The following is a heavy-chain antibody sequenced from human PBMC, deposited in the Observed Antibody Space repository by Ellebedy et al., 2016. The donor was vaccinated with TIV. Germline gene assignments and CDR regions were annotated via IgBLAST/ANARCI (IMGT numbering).Heavy chain of an antibody. D-gene: IGHD6-19*01. CDR3: ARGSQGIAVAGTSNLVRLRRVSHYMDV. V-gene: IGHV4-34*01. CDR1: GGSFSGYY. Sequence: SETLSLTCGVYGGSFSGYYWSWIRQPPGKGLEWIGEINHSGSTNYNPSLKSRVTISVDSFKNQFSLKLSSVTAADTAVYYCARGSQGIAVAGTSNLVRLRRVSHYMDVWGKGTTVTVSS. J-gene: IGHJ6*03. CDR2: INHSGST.